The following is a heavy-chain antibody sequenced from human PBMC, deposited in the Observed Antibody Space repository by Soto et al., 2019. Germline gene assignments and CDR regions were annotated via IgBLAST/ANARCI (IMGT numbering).Heavy chain of an antibody. CDR1: GGTFSSYA. D-gene: IGHD6-13*01. Sequence: GASVKVSCKASGGTFSSYAIGWVRQAPGQGLEWMGGIIPIFGTANYAQKFQGRVTITADESTSTAYMELSSLRSEDTAVYYCARDGIAAAARPPHYYYGMDVWGQGTTVT. CDR2: IIPIFGTA. CDR3: ARDGIAAAARPPHYYYGMDV. V-gene: IGHV1-69*13. J-gene: IGHJ6*02.